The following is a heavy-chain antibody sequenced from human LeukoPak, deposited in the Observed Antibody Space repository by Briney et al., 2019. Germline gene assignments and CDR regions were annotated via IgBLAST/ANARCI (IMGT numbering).Heavy chain of an antibody. V-gene: IGHV4-39*07. J-gene: IGHJ4*02. Sequence: PSETLSFTCTVSGGSISSSSYYWGWIRQPPGKGLEWIGSIYYSGSTYYNPSLKSRVTISVDTSKNQFSLKLSSVTAADTAVYYCARAGDGYTTIDYWGQGTLVTVSS. D-gene: IGHD5-24*01. CDR2: IYYSGST. CDR3: ARAGDGYTTIDY. CDR1: GGSISSSSYY.